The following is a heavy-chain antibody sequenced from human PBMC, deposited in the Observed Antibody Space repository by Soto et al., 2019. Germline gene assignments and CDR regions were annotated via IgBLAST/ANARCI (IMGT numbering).Heavy chain of an antibody. V-gene: IGHV3-48*03. J-gene: IGHJ6*02. CDR1: GFTFSSYE. D-gene: IGHD5-18*01. Sequence: GGSLRLSCAASGFTFSSYEMNWVRQAPGKGLEWVSYISSSGSTIYYADSVKGRFTISRDNAKNSLYLQMNSLRAEDTAVYYCARDHSFSRIQLWFTYYYGMDVWGQGTTVTVSS. CDR2: ISSSGSTI. CDR3: ARDHSFSRIQLWFTYYYGMDV.